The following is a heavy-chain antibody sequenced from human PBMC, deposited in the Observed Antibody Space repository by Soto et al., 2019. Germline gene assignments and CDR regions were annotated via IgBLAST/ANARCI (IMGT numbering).Heavy chain of an antibody. CDR2: ISDGGGFT. CDR1: GFTFRTYA. Sequence: GGSLRLSCAASGFTFRTYAMNWVRQAPGKGLEWVSSISDGGGFTYYADSVKGRFSISRDNSNNRLYLQINSLRADDTAAYFCAKGTDSNAWGHYDQWGQGTLVTVSS. J-gene: IGHJ4*02. CDR3: AKGTDSNAWGHYDQ. D-gene: IGHD5-18*01. V-gene: IGHV3-23*01.